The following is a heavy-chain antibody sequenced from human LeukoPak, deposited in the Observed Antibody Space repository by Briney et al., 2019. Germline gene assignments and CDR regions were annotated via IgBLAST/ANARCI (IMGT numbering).Heavy chain of an antibody. V-gene: IGHV4-34*01. CDR3: ARGLRGYKWPERSEMYYFDY. D-gene: IGHD1-1*01. CDR1: GGSFSGYY. CDR2: INHSGST. J-gene: IGHJ4*02. Sequence: PSETLSLTCAVYGGSFSGYYWSWIRQPPGKGLEWIGEINHSGSTNYNPSLKSRVTISVDTSKNQFSLKLSSVTAADTAVYCCARGLRGYKWPERSEMYYFDYWGQGTLVTVSS.